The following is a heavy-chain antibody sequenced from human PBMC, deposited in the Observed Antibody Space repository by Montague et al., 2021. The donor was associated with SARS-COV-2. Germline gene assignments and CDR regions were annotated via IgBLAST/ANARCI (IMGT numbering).Heavy chain of an antibody. V-gene: IGHV4-39*01. CDR3: ARQDIQLRFDL. J-gene: IGHJ2*01. CDR2: SRYGGTS. CDR1: SASISNDIYY. Sequence: SETLSLTCTVSSASISNDIYYWGWIRQPPGKGPEWIGGSRYGGTSYYNPSLKSRVTISIDTSKNQCSLTMTAVPAADTAVYFCARQDIQLRFDLWGRGTLVTVSS. D-gene: IGHD5-18*01.